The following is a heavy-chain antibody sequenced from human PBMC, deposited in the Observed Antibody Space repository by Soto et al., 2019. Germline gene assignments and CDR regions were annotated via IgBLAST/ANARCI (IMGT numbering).Heavy chain of an antibody. Sequence: QVQLVQSGAEVKKPGASVKVSCKASGYTFTSYAMHWVRQAPGQRLEWMGWINAGNGNTKYSQKFQGRVTITRDTAASTAYMELSSLISEDTAVSYCARGVGSGLSDYWGQGTLVTVSS. CDR3: ARGVGSGLSDY. D-gene: IGHD1-26*01. J-gene: IGHJ4*02. CDR2: INAGNGNT. V-gene: IGHV1-3*01. CDR1: GYTFTSYA.